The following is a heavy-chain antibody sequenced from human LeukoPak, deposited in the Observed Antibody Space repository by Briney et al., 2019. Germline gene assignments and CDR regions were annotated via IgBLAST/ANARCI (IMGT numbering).Heavy chain of an antibody. D-gene: IGHD2-21*01. Sequence: ASVKVSCKASGGTFSSYAISWVRQAPGQGLEWMGGIIPIFGTANYAQKFQGRVTITADESTSTAYMELSSLRSEDTAEYYCASVPVVVIPEGYYYMDVWGKGTTVTVSS. CDR2: IIPIFGTA. V-gene: IGHV1-69*13. CDR1: GGTFSSYA. CDR3: ASVPVVVIPEGYYYMDV. J-gene: IGHJ6*03.